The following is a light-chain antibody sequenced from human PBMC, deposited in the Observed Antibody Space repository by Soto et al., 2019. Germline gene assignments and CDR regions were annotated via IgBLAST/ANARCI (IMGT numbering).Light chain of an antibody. V-gene: IGKV1-5*01. J-gene: IGKJ2*01. CDR2: DAS. CDR3: QQYNSYPYT. Sequence: DIQMTQSPSTLSASVGDRVTITCRASQSLNNWLAWYQQKPGKAPKLLIFDASSLPSGVPSRFSGSGSGTEFTLTISSLQPDDFATYYCQQYNSYPYTFGQGAKLEI. CDR1: QSLNNW.